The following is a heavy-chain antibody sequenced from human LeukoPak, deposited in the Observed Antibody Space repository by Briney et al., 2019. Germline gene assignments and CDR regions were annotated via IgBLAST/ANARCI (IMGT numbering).Heavy chain of an antibody. D-gene: IGHD2-21*02. CDR2: IKQDGSEK. CDR3: AREVAMVTLDY. CDR1: RFIFSKYW. Sequence: GGSLRLSCAASRFIFSKYWMNWVRQAPGKGLEWVARIKQDGSEKYYVDSVKGRFTISRDNAKNLFYLQMNSQRADDTAVYYCAREVAMVTLDYWGQGTLVTVSS. J-gene: IGHJ4*02. V-gene: IGHV3-7*01.